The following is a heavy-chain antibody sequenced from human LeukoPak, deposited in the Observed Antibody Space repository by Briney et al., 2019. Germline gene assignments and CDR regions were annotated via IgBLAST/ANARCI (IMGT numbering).Heavy chain of an antibody. V-gene: IGHV4-4*07. CDR3: ATQSIAACRVVAHNWFDP. CDR2: IYTSGST. Sequence: SETLSLTCTVSGGSITSYYWSWIRQPAGKGLEWIGRIYTSGSTNYNPSLKSRVTMSVDTSKNQFSLKLSSVTAADTAVYYCATQSIAACRVVAHNWFDPWGQGTLVTVSS. J-gene: IGHJ5*02. CDR1: GGSITSYY. D-gene: IGHD6-6*01.